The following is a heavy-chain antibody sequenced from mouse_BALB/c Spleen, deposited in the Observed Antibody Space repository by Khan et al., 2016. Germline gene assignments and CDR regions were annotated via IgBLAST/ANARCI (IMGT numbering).Heavy chain of an antibody. J-gene: IGHJ4*01. CDR3: ARSYYGYFAMDY. V-gene: IGHV1-77*01. CDR2: IIPGSGST. CDR1: GYTFTDYS. Sequence: QVQLQQSGTELPRPGASVKLSCKASGYTFTDYSLHWVKQRTGQGLEWIGEIIPGSGSTYYNEKFKGKASLTADTSSSTAYMQLSSLTSEDSAVYFCARSYYGYFAMDYWGHGASVTVSS. D-gene: IGHD1-2*01.